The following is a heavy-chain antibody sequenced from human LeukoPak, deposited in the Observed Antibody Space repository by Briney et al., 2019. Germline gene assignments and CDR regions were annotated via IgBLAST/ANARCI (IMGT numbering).Heavy chain of an antibody. J-gene: IGHJ4*02. V-gene: IGHV3-15*01. CDR1: GYTYTNAH. Sequence: GGSLTLSCIPSGYTYTNAHMIWVRQAPGKGLEWVGRIKTKADGETTDYAAPVKGRFTISRDESENTLYLQMNSLKAEYTGVYYCTTQYHVDNWGQGTLVTISS. CDR3: TTQYHVDN. D-gene: IGHD2-15*01. CDR2: IKTKADGETT.